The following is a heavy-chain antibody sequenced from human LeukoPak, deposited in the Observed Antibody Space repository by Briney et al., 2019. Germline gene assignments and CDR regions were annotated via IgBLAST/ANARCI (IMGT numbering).Heavy chain of an antibody. J-gene: IGHJ4*02. CDR1: GYTLTELS. V-gene: IGHV1-24*01. Sequence: ASVKVSCKVSGYTLTELSMHWVRQAPGKGLEWTGGFDPEDGETIYAQKFQGRVTMTEDTSTDTAYMELSSLRSEDTAVYYCATQLHSSGHQADFDYWGQGTLVTVSS. CDR3: ATQLHSSGHQADFDY. D-gene: IGHD3-22*01. CDR2: FDPEDGET.